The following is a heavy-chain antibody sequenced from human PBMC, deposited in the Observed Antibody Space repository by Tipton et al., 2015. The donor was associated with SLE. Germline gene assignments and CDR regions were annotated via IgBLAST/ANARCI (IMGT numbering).Heavy chain of an antibody. CDR1: GGPIINTNYY. Sequence: TLSLTCTVSGGPIINTNYYWDWIRQSPGKGLEWIGHVLYSGTTNYNPSLKSRVTISVDTSKNQFSLKLSSVTAADTAVYYCATDNGNCIDGVCHSAPVFEHWGQGTQVTVSS. D-gene: IGHD2-8*01. CDR2: VLYSGTT. CDR3: ATDNGNCIDGVCHSAPVFEH. V-gene: IGHV4-39*02. J-gene: IGHJ4*02.